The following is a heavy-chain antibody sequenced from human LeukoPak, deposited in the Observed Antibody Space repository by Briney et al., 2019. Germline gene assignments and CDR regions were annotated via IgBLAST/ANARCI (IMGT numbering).Heavy chain of an antibody. CDR3: AKQNRLSDAFDV. V-gene: IGHV3-23*01. CDR1: GFTFNNYG. D-gene: IGHD1-14*01. CDR2: ISGSGGGT. J-gene: IGHJ3*01. Sequence: PGGSLRLSCAASGFTFNNYGMSWVRQAPGKGLEWVSTISGSGGGTYCPDSVKGRFTISRDNSKNTLYLQMNSLRAEDTAVYYCAKQNRLSDAFDVWGQGTVVTVSS.